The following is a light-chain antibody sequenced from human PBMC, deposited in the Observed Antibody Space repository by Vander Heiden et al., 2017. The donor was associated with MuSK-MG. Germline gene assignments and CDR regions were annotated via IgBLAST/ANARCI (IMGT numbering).Light chain of an antibody. Sequence: DIQMTQSPPTLSASIGDRVTITCRASESISSCLAWHQQKPGKAPKLLIYDASSLESGVPSRFSGSGSGTEFTLSISSLQPDDFAAYYCQQYSDYSNTFGQGTKLEIK. V-gene: IGKV1-5*01. J-gene: IGKJ2*01. CDR1: ESISSC. CDR3: QQYSDYSNT. CDR2: DAS.